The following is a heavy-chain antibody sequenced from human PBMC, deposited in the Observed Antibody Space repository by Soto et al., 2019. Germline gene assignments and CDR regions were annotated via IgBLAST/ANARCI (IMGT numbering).Heavy chain of an antibody. Sequence: QVQLVESGGGVVQPGRSLRLSCAASGFMFTNHGMHWVRQAPGKGLEWVEVIWTDGNKRYYADSVKGRFTVSRSTSNNTLSLQMTTLRAEDTAMYSGVRGDNWLDEASDYWGQGTLVTVSS. CDR2: IWTDGNKR. CDR1: GFMFTNHG. CDR3: VRGDNWLDEASDY. J-gene: IGHJ4*02. V-gene: IGHV3-33*01. D-gene: IGHD1-1*01.